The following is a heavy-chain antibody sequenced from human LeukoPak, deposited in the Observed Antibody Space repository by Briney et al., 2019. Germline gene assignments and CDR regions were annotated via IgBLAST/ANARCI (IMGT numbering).Heavy chain of an antibody. Sequence: ASVKVSCKASGYTFTSYYMHWVRQAPGQGLEWMGVINPGGGSTSYAQKFQGRVTMTRDMSTSTVYMELSSLRSEDTAVYYCARAYSWNDVKFDYWGQGTLVTVSS. D-gene: IGHD1-1*01. CDR1: GYTFTSYY. CDR2: INPGGGST. CDR3: ARAYSWNDVKFDY. J-gene: IGHJ4*02. V-gene: IGHV1-46*01.